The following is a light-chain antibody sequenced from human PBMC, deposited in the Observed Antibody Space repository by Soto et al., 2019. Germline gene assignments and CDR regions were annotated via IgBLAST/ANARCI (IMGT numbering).Light chain of an antibody. CDR1: QTVSTN. Sequence: EIVMTQSPVTLSVSPGERATLSCRASQTVSTNLAWYQRKPGQAPRLLIYGASARATGVPARFSGSGSGTEFTLTISSLQSEDSAVYYCQQYTNWPLTLGQGTRLDIK. V-gene: IGKV3-15*01. J-gene: IGKJ5*01. CDR3: QQYTNWPLT. CDR2: GAS.